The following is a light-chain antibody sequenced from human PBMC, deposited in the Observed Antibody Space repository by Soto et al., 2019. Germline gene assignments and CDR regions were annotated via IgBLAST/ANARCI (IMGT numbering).Light chain of an antibody. CDR2: DVN. CDR3: SSYTSSSIVA. J-gene: IGLJ2*01. CDR1: SSDIGTYNF. V-gene: IGLV2-14*01. Sequence: QSVLTQPASVSGSPGQSITISCTGTSSDIGTYNFVSWYQQHPGKAPKLMIYDVNNRPSGVSNRFSGSKSGNTASLTISGLQAEDEADYYCSSYTSSSIVAFGGGTNSPS.